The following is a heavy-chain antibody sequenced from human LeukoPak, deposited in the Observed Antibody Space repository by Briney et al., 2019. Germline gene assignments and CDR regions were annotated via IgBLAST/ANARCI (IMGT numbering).Heavy chain of an antibody. V-gene: IGHV1-8*01. CDR2: MNPNSGNT. D-gene: IGHD1-26*01. J-gene: IGHJ4*02. CDR1: GYTFTSYD. Sequence: ASVKVSCKASGYTFTSYDINWVQQATGQGLERLGWMNPNSGNTGYAQKFQGRVTMARNTSISTAYMELSSLRSEDTAVYYCARGGSYYSDYFDYWGQGTLVTVSS. CDR3: ARGGSYYSDYFDY.